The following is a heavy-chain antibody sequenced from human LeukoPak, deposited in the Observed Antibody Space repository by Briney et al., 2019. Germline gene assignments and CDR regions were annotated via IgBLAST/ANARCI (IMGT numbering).Heavy chain of an antibody. J-gene: IGHJ4*02. Sequence: GASVKVSCKASGYKFTNYGLSWVRQAPGQGLEWLGWIGTYDGHTSYAQKVQGRVTMTTDTSATTAYLELRSLTSDDTALYYCARLMDNNYDGSAFDYWGQGTLVTVSS. CDR3: ARLMDNNYDGSAFDY. CDR2: IGTYDGHT. D-gene: IGHD3-22*01. CDR1: GYKFTNYG. V-gene: IGHV1-18*01.